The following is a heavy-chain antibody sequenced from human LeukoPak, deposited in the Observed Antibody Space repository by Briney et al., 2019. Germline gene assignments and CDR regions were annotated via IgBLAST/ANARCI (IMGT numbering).Heavy chain of an antibody. V-gene: IGHV1-8*01. Sequence: ASVKVSCKASGYTFTSYDINWVRQATGQGLEWMGWVNPNSGHTGYAQKFQSRVTMTRNTSISTAYMELSSLTSEDTAVYYCARGAPGSYCSGGSCPYFDYWGQGTLVSVSS. CDR3: ARGAPGSYCSGGSCPYFDY. J-gene: IGHJ4*02. CDR2: VNPNSGHT. CDR1: GYTFTSYD. D-gene: IGHD2-15*01.